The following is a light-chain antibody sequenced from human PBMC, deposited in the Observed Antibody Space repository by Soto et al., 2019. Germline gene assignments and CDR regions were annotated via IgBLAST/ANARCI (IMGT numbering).Light chain of an antibody. CDR3: QQYKSYSPTT. Sequence: DIQLTQSPSTVSASVGDRVTITCRSSQDINTWVAWYQQKPGKAPKLLIFDASNLESGVPSRFGGSGSGTEFTLTISGLQPDDFAAYFCQQYKSYSPTTFGPGTKVD. V-gene: IGKV1-5*01. CDR2: DAS. J-gene: IGKJ3*01. CDR1: QDINTW.